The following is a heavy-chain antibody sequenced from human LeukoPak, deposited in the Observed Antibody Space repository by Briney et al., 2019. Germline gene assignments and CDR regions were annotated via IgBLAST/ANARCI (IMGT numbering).Heavy chain of an antibody. J-gene: IGHJ4*02. CDR2: INPSGGST. V-gene: IGHV1-46*01. Sequence: GASVKVSRKASGYTFSSYYIHWVRQAPGQGLEWMGIINPSGGSTSYAQKFQGRVSMTRDTSTSTVYMELSSLRSEDTAVYYCARGKWELLWLLFWGQGTLVTVSS. CDR3: ARGKWELLWLLF. CDR1: GYTFSSYY. D-gene: IGHD1-26*01.